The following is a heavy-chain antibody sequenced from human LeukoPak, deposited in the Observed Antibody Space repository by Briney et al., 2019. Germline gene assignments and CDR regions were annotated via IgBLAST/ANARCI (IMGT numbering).Heavy chain of an antibody. CDR1: GFTFSGSA. V-gene: IGHV3-73*01. J-gene: IGHJ4*02. Sequence: GGSLKLSCAASGFTFSGSAMHWVRQASGKGLEWVGRIRSKANSYATAYAASVKGRFTISRDDSKNTAYLQMNSLKTEDTAVYYCTSIGDYDILTGYRPPDYWGQGTLVTVSS. D-gene: IGHD3-9*01. CDR3: TSIGDYDILTGYRPPDY. CDR2: IRSKANSYAT.